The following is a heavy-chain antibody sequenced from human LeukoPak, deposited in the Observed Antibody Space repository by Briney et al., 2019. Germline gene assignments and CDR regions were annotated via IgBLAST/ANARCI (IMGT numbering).Heavy chain of an antibody. D-gene: IGHD6-19*01. V-gene: IGHV3-15*01. J-gene: IGHJ4*02. CDR3: ARGGIAVAGPVDY. Sequence: GGSLRLSCAASGLSVSDAWMSWVRQAPGKGLEWVGRIKSKTAGGTTDYVASVKGRFTISRDDSKNTLYLQMNSLKTEDTAVYYCARGGIAVAGPVDYWGQGTLVTVSS. CDR1: GLSVSDAW. CDR2: IKSKTAGGTT.